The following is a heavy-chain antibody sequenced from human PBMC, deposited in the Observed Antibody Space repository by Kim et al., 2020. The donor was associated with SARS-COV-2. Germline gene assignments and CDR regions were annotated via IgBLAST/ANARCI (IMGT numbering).Heavy chain of an antibody. Sequence: GGSLRLSCAASGFTISSYAMHWVRQAPGKGLEWVAVISYDGSNKYYADSVKGRFTISRDNSKNTLYLQMNSLRAEDTAVYYCARDLYDSSGYYYVFDYWG. J-gene: IGHJ4*01. CDR3: ARDLYDSSGYYYVFDY. CDR2: ISYDGSNK. V-gene: IGHV3-30-3*01. D-gene: IGHD3-22*01. CDR1: GFTISSYA.